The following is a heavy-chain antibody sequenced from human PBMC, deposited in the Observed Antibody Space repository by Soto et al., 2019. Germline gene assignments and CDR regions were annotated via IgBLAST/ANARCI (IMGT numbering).Heavy chain of an antibody. J-gene: IGHJ4*02. CDR1: GFTFDDYY. Sequence: QVQLVESGGGLVKPGGSLRLSCAASGFTFDDYYLYWIRQAPGKGLECISYISSTGASLSYVDSVKGRFTVSRDNAKNSLYLQMNSLRVEDTALYYCARSSPPYSSGWTYLDSWGQGTLVTVSS. CDR2: ISSTGASL. D-gene: IGHD6-19*01. CDR3: ARSSPPYSSGWTYLDS. V-gene: IGHV3-11*01.